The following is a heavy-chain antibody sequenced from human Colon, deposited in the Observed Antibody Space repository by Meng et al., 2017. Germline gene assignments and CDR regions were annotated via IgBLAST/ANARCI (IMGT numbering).Heavy chain of an antibody. D-gene: IGHD4-17*01. CDR2: INEDGIVT. Sequence: VQLVGSGGGLVQPGGSLRLSCAASGFTFSSYWMHWVRQVPGKGLVWVSRINEDGIVTNYADSVKGRFTVSRDNAKNTLYLQMNSLRVEDTAVYYCARINYAEDSWGQGTLVTVSS. J-gene: IGHJ4*02. V-gene: IGHV3-74*01. CDR3: ARINYAEDS. CDR1: GFTFSSYW.